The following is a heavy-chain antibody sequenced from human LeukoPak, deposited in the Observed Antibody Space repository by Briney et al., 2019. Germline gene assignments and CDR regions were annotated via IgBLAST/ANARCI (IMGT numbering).Heavy chain of an antibody. V-gene: IGHV3-23*01. CDR3: ALGRYNLDS. J-gene: IGHJ4*02. CDR1: GFTFNNYA. Sequence: GGSLRLSCAASGFTFNNYAMTWVRQAPGKGLEWVSSITNSGDNTNYADSVKGRFTMSRDNSKNTLYLQMNSLRAEDTAIYYCALGRYNLDSWGQGTLVTVSS. CDR2: ITNSGDNT. D-gene: IGHD1-14*01.